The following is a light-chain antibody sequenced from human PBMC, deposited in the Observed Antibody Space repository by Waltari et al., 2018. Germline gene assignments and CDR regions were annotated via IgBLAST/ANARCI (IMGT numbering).Light chain of an antibody. V-gene: IGLV2-14*03. Sequence: QSALTQPASVSGSPGQSITISCTGTSRDIGAHNFVSWYQKHPGKAPKVMIYDVNNRPSGVSSRFSGSKSGNTASLTISGLQAEDEADYYCSSYTTGSTRYVFGSGTKVTVL. CDR3: SSYTTGSTRYV. J-gene: IGLJ1*01. CDR1: SRDIGAHNF. CDR2: DVN.